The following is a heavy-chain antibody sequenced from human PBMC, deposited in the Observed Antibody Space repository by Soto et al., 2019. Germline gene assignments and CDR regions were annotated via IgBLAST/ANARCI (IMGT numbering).Heavy chain of an antibody. V-gene: IGHV1-69*12. Sequence: QVQLVQSGAEVKKPGSSVKVSCKSSGGTFSTYAISWVRQAPGHGLEWMGGIIHLFGTAHYAQKFQGRVTITADESTTTAYVELISLRSADTAVYYCARDEMVVATGSRTWHYYYGMDVWGQGTTVTVS. CDR1: GGTFSTYA. CDR2: IIHLFGTA. D-gene: IGHD2-15*01. J-gene: IGHJ6*02. CDR3: ARDEMVVATGSRTWHYYYGMDV.